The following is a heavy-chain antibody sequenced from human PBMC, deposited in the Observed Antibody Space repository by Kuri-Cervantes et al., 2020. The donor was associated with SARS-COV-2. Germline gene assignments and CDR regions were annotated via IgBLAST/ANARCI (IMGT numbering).Heavy chain of an antibody. CDR2: ISSSSSYI. J-gene: IGHJ4*02. V-gene: IGHV3-21*01. Sequence: GGSLRLSCAASGFTFSSYSMNWVRQAPGKGLEWVSSISSSSSYIYYADSVKGRFTISRDNAKNSLYLQMNSLRAEDTAVYYCARVRLGELSLLFDYWGQGTLVTVSS. CDR1: GFTFSSYS. D-gene: IGHD3-16*02. CDR3: ARVRLGELSLLFDY.